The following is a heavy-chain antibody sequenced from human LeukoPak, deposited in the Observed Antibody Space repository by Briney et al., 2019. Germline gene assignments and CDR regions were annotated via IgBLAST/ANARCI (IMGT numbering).Heavy chain of an antibody. V-gene: IGHV3-23*01. CDR3: ARDQRSESYYPWGWFDP. CDR2: ISGSGGST. Sequence: GGSLRLSCAASGFTFSSYAMSWVRQAPGRGLEWVSVISGSGGSTYYADSVKGRFTISRDNSKNTLYLQMNSLRAEDTAVYYCARDQRSESYYPWGWFDPWGQGTLVTVSS. D-gene: IGHD1-26*01. J-gene: IGHJ5*02. CDR1: GFTFSSYA.